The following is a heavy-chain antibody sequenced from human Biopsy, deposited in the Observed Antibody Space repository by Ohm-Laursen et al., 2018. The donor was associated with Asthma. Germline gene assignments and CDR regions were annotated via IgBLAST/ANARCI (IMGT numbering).Heavy chain of an antibody. V-gene: IGHV3-48*02. CDR2: ISSSSSTI. CDR1: ALTFSSYS. Sequence: SLRLSCAASALTFSSYSMTWVRQAPAKGLEWVSYISSSSSTIYYSDSVKGRFTISRDNAKNSLYLQMNSLRDEDTAVYYCARFKRGYSYGYAGVFDYWGQGTLVTVSS. J-gene: IGHJ4*02. D-gene: IGHD5-18*01. CDR3: ARFKRGYSYGYAGVFDY.